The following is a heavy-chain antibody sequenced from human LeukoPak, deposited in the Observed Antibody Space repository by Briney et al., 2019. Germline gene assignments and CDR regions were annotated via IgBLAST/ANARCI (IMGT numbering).Heavy chain of an antibody. CDR3: ANLGGVGATGVDY. V-gene: IGHV3-23*01. CDR1: GFTFSSYG. J-gene: IGHJ4*02. D-gene: IGHD1-26*01. Sequence: GGSLRLSCAASGFTFSSYGMGWVRQAPGKGLEWVSAISGSGGSTYYADSVKGRFTISRDNSKNTLYLQMNSLRAEDTAVYYCANLGGVGATGVDYWGQGTLVTVSS. CDR2: ISGSGGST.